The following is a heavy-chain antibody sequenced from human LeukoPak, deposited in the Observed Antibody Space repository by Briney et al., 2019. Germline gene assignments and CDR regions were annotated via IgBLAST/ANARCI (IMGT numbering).Heavy chain of an antibody. CDR1: GGSISSYY. Sequence: PSETLSLTCTVSGGSISSYYWSWIRQPPGKGLEWIGYIYYSGSTNYNPSLKSRVTISVDTSKNQFSLKLSSVTAADTAVYYCARDSGVTYYDFWSGLRGENYYYYYGMDVWGQGTTVTVSS. CDR2: IYYSGST. D-gene: IGHD3-3*01. V-gene: IGHV4-59*01. CDR3: ARDSGVTYYDFWSGLRGENYYYYYGMDV. J-gene: IGHJ6*02.